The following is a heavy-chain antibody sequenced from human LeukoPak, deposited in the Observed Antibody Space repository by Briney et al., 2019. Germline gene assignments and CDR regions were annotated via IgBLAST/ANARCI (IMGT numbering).Heavy chain of an antibody. CDR2: IIPILGIA. Sequence: KVSCKASGGTFSSYAISWVRQAPGQGLEWMGRIIPILGIANYAQKFQGRVTITADKSTSTAYMELSSLRSEDTAVYYCASRYYYGSEHYYGMDVWGQGTTITVSS. V-gene: IGHV1-69*04. CDR1: GGTFSSYA. D-gene: IGHD3-10*01. J-gene: IGHJ6*02. CDR3: ASRYYYGSEHYYGMDV.